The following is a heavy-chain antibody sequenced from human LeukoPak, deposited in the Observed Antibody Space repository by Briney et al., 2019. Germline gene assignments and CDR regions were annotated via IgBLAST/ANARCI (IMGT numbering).Heavy chain of an antibody. D-gene: IGHD6-13*01. J-gene: IGHJ4*02. CDR3: TRGARGQQLVN. Sequence: SETLSLNCTVSGGSINNSTFYGSWIRQPPGKGLEWIGEINQSGSTNYNPSLKSRVTISVDTSKNQFSLKLSSVTAADTAVYYCTRGARGQQLVNWGQGTLVTVSS. CDR1: GGSINNSTFY. CDR2: INQSGST. V-gene: IGHV4-34*01.